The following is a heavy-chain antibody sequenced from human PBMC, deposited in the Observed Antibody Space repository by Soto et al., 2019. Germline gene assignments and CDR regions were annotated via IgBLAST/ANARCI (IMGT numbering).Heavy chain of an antibody. Sequence: ASVKVSCKTSGYSFGFYGMAWVRQAPGQGLEWMGWISAYDGNTKYAQKYKGRVTLTVDRSTTTGFMELRSLTNEDTAVYYCARTDTARVDPHFDRWGPGTLVTVSS. V-gene: IGHV1-18*01. D-gene: IGHD5-18*01. CDR2: ISAYDGNT. CDR1: GYSFGFYG. CDR3: ARTDTARVDPHFDR. J-gene: IGHJ4*02.